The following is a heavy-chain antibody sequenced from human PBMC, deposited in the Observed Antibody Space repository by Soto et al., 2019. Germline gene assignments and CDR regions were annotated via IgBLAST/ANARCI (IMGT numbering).Heavy chain of an antibody. Sequence: PSETLSLTCTVSGGSISSDYYHWTWIRQSPGKGPEWIGYIHHSGSILYNPSLKSRLTISVDTSKNQFSLHLTSVTAADTAVYFCAREDDGGDSLDVWGQGTTVTVSS. CDR2: IHHSGSI. J-gene: IGHJ6*02. CDR1: GGSISSDYYH. D-gene: IGHD2-21*02. CDR3: AREDDGGDSLDV. V-gene: IGHV4-30-4*08.